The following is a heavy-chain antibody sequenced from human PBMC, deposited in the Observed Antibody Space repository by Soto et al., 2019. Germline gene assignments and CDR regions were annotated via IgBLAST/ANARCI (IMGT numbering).Heavy chain of an antibody. CDR2: IHSSRST. CDR1: DGSVSSGNYY. Sequence: QAQLQESGPGPVKPSETLFLICTFSDGSVSSGNYYWTWILQPPGKGLEWIGYIHSSRSTLYNPSLKCRVTIPGDRSMNQFSLKVRSVTAADTAVYYCARDSLALFDSWGQGTLVTVSS. CDR3: ARDSLALFDS. D-gene: IGHD5-12*01. V-gene: IGHV4-61*01. J-gene: IGHJ4*02.